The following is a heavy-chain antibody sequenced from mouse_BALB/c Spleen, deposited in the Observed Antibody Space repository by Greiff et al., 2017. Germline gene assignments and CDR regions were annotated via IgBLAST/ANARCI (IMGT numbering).Heavy chain of an antibody. CDR2: INPYNGAT. D-gene: IGHD2-4*01. Sequence: VQLQQSGPELVKPGASVKISCKASGYSFTGYYMHWVKQSHVKSLEWIGRINPYNGATSYNQNFKDKASLTVDKSSSTAYMELHSLTSEDSAVYYCARGDYDGAWFAYWGQGTLVTVSA. J-gene: IGHJ3*01. CDR3: ARGDYDGAWFAY. CDR1: GYSFTGYY. V-gene: IGHV1-31*01.